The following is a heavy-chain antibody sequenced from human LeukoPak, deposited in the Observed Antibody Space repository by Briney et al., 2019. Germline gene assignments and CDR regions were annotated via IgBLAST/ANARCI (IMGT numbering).Heavy chain of an antibody. Sequence: SETLSLTCTVSGGSISSSSYYWGWIRQPPGKGLEWIGSIYYSGSTYYNPSLKSRVTISVDTSKNQFSLKLSSVTAADTAVYYCAREGGYYDILTGYSPDAFDIWGQGTMVSVSS. CDR2: IYYSGST. CDR3: AREGGYYDILTGYSPDAFDI. D-gene: IGHD3-9*01. J-gene: IGHJ3*02. V-gene: IGHV4-39*02. CDR1: GGSISSSSYY.